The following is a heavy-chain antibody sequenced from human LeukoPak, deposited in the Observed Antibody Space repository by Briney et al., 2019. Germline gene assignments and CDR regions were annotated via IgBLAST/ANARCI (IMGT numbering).Heavy chain of an antibody. V-gene: IGHV1-2*06. CDR2: INPNSGGT. D-gene: IGHD6-13*01. CDR3: ARASMDSSNRFDY. CDR1: GYIFTGYS. J-gene: IGHJ4*02. Sequence: ASVKAFCKTSGYIFTGYSMHWVRQAPGQGLEWMGRINPNSGGTNYAQNIQGRVTMTRDTSLSTAYMELSRLRSDDTAVYYCARASMDSSNRFDYWGQGTLATVSS.